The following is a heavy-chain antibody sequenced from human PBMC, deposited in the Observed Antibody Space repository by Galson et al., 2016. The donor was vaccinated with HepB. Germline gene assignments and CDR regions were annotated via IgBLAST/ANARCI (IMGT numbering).Heavy chain of an antibody. V-gene: IGHV3-33*01. J-gene: IGHJ4*02. Sequence: SLRLSCAVSGLSFSNYGMHWVRQAPGKGLEWVGLIWYDGTNKYYAESMKGRFTFSRDNSKNTVYLQMNSLRADDTAVYYCARESRNYGSLLYWGQGTLVTVSS. CDR3: ARESRNYGSLLY. D-gene: IGHD3-10*01. CDR1: GLSFSNYG. CDR2: IWYDGTNK.